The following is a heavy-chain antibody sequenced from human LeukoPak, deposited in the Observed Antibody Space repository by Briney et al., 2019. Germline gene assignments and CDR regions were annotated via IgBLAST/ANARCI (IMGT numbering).Heavy chain of an antibody. D-gene: IGHD6-13*01. CDR2: IYYSAST. V-gene: IGHV4-39*01. Sequence: PSQTLSLTCTVSGVSISSSTYDWGWIRQPPGKGLEWIWCIYYSASTNYNTSLKSRVTISVATSKTQFSLTLSSVPAAHTTVYYCARMFKAAGIWYWGQGTLVTVSP. CDR3: ARMFKAAGIWY. CDR1: GVSISSSTYD. J-gene: IGHJ4*02.